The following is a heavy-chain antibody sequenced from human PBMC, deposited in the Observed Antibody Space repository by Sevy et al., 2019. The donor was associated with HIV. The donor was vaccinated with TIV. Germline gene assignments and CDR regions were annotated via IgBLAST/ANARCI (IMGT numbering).Heavy chain of an antibody. Sequence: GGSLRLSCKPSGFTFVTYAMNWVRQFPGKGLEWVSTIYGSGVAPYYADSVKGRFTISRDNSKNTLYLQMNSLRTEDTALDDWAGARYDSSGSFDAFDVWGQGTMVTVSS. J-gene: IGHJ3*01. CDR2: IYGSGVAP. D-gene: IGHD3-22*01. CDR1: GFTFVTYA. CDR3: AGARYDSSGSFDAFDV. V-gene: IGHV3-23*01.